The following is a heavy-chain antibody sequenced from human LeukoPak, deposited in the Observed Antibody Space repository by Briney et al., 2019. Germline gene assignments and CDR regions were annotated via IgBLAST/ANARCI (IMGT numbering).Heavy chain of an antibody. J-gene: IGHJ4*02. CDR3: AADALNDYVWGSL. D-gene: IGHD3-16*01. Sequence: SVKVSCKASGFTFTSSAMQWVRQARGQRLEWIGWIVVGSGNTNYAQKFQERVTITRDMSTSTAYMELSSLRSEDTAVYYCAADALNDYVWGSLWGQGTLVTVSS. V-gene: IGHV1-58*02. CDR2: IVVGSGNT. CDR1: GFTFTSSA.